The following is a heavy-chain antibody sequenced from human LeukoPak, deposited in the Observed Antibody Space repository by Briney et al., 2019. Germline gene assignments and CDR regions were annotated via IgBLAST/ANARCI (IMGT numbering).Heavy chain of an antibody. CDR3: ARDGYSGSYYDY. CDR1: GFTFSSYW. CDR2: IKKDGNEK. V-gene: IGHV3-7*04. J-gene: IGHJ4*02. Sequence: GGSLRLSCAASGFTFSSYWMSWVRQAPGKGLEGVANIKKDGNEKYYVDSVKGRFTISRDNAKNSLYLQMNSLRAEDTAVYYCARDGYSGSYYDYWGQGTLVTVSS. D-gene: IGHD1-26*01.